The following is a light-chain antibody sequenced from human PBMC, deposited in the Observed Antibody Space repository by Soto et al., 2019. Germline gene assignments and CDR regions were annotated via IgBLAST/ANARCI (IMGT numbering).Light chain of an antibody. Sequence: QPVLTQPASVSGSPGQSITISCTGTSSDVGSYNLVSWYQQHPGKAPKLMIYEGSKRPSGVSNRFSGSKSGNTASLTISGLQAEDEADYYCCSYAGSSIPLFGGGTKLTVL. V-gene: IGLV2-23*01. CDR3: CSYAGSSIPL. CDR2: EGS. CDR1: SSDVGSYNL. J-gene: IGLJ2*01.